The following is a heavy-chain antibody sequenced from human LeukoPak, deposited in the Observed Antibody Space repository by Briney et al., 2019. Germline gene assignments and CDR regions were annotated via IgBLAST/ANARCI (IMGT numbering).Heavy chain of an antibody. D-gene: IGHD1-7*01. J-gene: IGHJ4*02. V-gene: IGHV3-30*12. Sequence: GGSLRLSCAASGFTFSSYGMHWVRQAPGKGLEWVSGIIESGNDKHYADSVKGRFTISRDNFRDTLYLQMNSLRADDTAVYYCTRDYVTPGTTGTTSPLDHWGQGILVTVSS. CDR3: TRDYVTPGTTGTTSPLDH. CDR1: GFTFSSYG. CDR2: IIESGNDK.